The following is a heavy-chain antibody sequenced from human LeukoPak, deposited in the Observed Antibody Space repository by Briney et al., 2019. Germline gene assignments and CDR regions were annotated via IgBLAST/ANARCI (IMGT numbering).Heavy chain of an antibody. J-gene: IGHJ3*02. Sequence: RGSLRLSCVASGFTFSRYAMGWVRQAPGKGLEWVSGISGGAGRTSYEDSVKGGFTISRDNSKNTLYLQMNSLSAEDTATYYCAKDAHRDIGVTAGDAYDIWGQGTMVTVSS. CDR3: AKDAHRDIGVTAGDAYDI. CDR1: GFTFSRYA. D-gene: IGHD2-21*02. CDR2: ISGGAGRT. V-gene: IGHV3-23*01.